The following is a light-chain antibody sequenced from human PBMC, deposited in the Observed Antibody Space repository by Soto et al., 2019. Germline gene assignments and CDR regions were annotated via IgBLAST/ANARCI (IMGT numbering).Light chain of an antibody. Sequence: EIVLTQSPGTLSLSPGERATLSCRASQSVSSSYLAWYQQKPGQAPRLLIYGASSRATGIPDRFSGSGSGTDLTLTISRLEPEDFVVYYCQQYGSSPGTFGQGTKQEIK. V-gene: IGKV3-20*01. CDR1: QSVSSSY. CDR2: GAS. CDR3: QQYGSSPGT. J-gene: IGKJ1*01.